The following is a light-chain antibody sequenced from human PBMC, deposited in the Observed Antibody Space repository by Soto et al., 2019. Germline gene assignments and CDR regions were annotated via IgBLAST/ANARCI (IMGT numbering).Light chain of an antibody. CDR2: GAS. V-gene: IGKV3-20*01. CDR1: QSVSSRY. Sequence: EFVLTQSPGTLSLSPGERATHSCRASQSVSSRYLAWYQQKPGQAPKLLIYGASSRATGIPDRFSGSGSGTEFTLTISRLEPEDFAVYYCQQYGNSPPRTFGQGTKLEIK. J-gene: IGKJ2*01. CDR3: QQYGNSPPRT.